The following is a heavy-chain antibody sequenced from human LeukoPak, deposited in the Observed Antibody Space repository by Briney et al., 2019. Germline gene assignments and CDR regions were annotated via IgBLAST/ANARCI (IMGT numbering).Heavy chain of an antibody. V-gene: IGHV1-2*02. CDR1: GYTFTGYY. CDR2: INPNSGGT. CDR3: ARGKSITIFGVVTPYYYYMDV. Sequence: ASVKVSCKASGYTFTGYYMHWVRQAPGQGLEWMGWINPNSGGTNYAQKFQGRVTMTRDTSISTAYMELSRLRSDDTAVYYCARGKSITIFGVVTPYYYYMDVWGKGTTVTVSS. D-gene: IGHD3-3*01. J-gene: IGHJ6*03.